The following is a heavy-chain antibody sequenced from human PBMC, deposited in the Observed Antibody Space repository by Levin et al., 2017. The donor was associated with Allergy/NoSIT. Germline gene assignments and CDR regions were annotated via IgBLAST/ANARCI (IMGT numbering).Heavy chain of an antibody. D-gene: IGHD1-26*01. CDR3: AKGTHQVGATPDY. Sequence: PGGSLRLSCAASGFTFSSYGMHWVRQAPGKGLEWVAVISYDGSNKYYADSVKGRFTISRDNSKNTLYLQMNSLRAEDTAVYYCAKGTHQVGATPDYWGQGTLVTVSS. J-gene: IGHJ4*02. CDR2: ISYDGSNK. V-gene: IGHV3-30*18. CDR1: GFTFSSYG.